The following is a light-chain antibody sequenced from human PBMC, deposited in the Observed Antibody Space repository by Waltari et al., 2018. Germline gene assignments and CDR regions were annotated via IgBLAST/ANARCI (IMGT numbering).Light chain of an antibody. CDR1: QSISSY. CDR3: QQSYSTPRT. J-gene: IGKJ1*01. Sequence: DIQMTQSPSSLSASAGDRVTITCRASQSISSYLNWYQQKPGKAPKLLIYAASSLQSRVPSRFSGSGSGTDFTLTISSLQPEDFATYYCQQSYSTPRTFGQGTKVEIK. CDR2: AAS. V-gene: IGKV1-39*01.